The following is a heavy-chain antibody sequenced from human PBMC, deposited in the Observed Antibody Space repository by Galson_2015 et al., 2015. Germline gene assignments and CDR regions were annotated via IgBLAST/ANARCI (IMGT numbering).Heavy chain of an antibody. CDR1: GVTFSSYA. Sequence: SLRLSCAASGVTFSSYAMCWVRQAPGKGLEGGSAISGTGGNSTYYTDSVNGRFTISRDNSKNTLYLQMNSLRADDTAVYFCAKGPRGSMSYSPFDYWGQGTLVTVSS. CDR3: AKGPRGSMSYSPFDY. J-gene: IGHJ4*02. CDR2: ISGTGGNST. V-gene: IGHV3-23*01. D-gene: IGHD2-21*01.